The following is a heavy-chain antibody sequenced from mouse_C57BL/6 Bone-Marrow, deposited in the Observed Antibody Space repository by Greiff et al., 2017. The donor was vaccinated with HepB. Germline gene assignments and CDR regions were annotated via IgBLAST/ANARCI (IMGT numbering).Heavy chain of an antibody. CDR3: ARGTVPLMDY. Sequence: VMLVESGAELVRPGASVKLSCKASGYTFTDYYINWVKQRPGQGLEWIARIYPGSGNTYYNEKFKGQATLTAEKSSSTAYRQLSSRTSEDSAVYFCARGTVPLMDYWGQGTSVTVSS. CDR1: GYTFTDYY. V-gene: IGHV1-76*01. D-gene: IGHD1-1*01. CDR2: IYPGSGNT. J-gene: IGHJ4*01.